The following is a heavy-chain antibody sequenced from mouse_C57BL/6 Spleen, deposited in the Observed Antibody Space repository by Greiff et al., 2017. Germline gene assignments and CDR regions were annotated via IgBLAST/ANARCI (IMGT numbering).Heavy chain of an antibody. CDR3: ARRELFYWYFDV. D-gene: IGHD4-1*01. V-gene: IGHV4-1*01. J-gene: IGHJ1*03. Sequence: EVKLMESGGGLVQPGGSLKLSCAASGIAFSSYWMSWVRRAPGKGLEWIGEINPDSSTINYAPSLKDKFIISRDNAKNTLYLQMSKVRSEDTALYYCARRELFYWYFDVWGTGTTVTVSS. CDR1: GIAFSSYW. CDR2: INPDSSTI.